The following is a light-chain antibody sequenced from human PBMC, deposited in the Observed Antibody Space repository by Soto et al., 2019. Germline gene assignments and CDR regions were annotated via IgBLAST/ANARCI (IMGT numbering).Light chain of an antibody. V-gene: IGKV4-1*01. CDR1: QRMLYISNNKNY. J-gene: IGKJ3*01. Sequence: DIVMTQSPDSLAVSLGEMSTINCKSSQRMLYISNNKNYLAWYQQRPGQPPKLLIYWASTRESGVPDRFSGSGSRIDFPLSISSLQAKDVAIYFCQHYYSPPFAFGPGTRVDI. CDR3: QHYYSPPFA. CDR2: WAS.